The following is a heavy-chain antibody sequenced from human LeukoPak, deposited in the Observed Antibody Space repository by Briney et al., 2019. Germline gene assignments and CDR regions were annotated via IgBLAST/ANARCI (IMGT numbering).Heavy chain of an antibody. Sequence: PSETLSLTCTVSGGSISSSSYYWGWIRQPAGKGLEWIGRIYTSGSTNYNPSLKSRVTMSVDTSKNQFSLKLSSVTAADTAVYYCAITTGGWSPVSQDYWGQGTLVTVSS. CDR2: IYTSGST. V-gene: IGHV4-61*02. CDR3: AITTGGWSPVSQDY. CDR1: GGSISSSSYY. J-gene: IGHJ4*02. D-gene: IGHD6-19*01.